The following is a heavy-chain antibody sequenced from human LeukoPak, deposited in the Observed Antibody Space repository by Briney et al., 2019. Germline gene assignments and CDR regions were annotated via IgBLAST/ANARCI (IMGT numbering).Heavy chain of an antibody. D-gene: IGHD3-10*01. Sequence: GGSLRLSCAASGFTFSDYSMNWVRQAPGGGLEWVSSISTGSHNIYYADSVKGRFTISRDNAKNSLYLQMNSLRAEDTAVYYCAVAYYYGSGDAFDIWGQGTKVTVSS. CDR2: ISTGSHNI. CDR3: AVAYYYGSGDAFDI. V-gene: IGHV3-21*01. CDR1: GFTFSDYS. J-gene: IGHJ3*02.